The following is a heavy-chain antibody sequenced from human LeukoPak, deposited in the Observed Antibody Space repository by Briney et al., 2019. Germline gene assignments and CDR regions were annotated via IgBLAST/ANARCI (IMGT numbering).Heavy chain of an antibody. D-gene: IGHD6-13*01. J-gene: IGHJ4*02. Sequence: SETLSLTCTVSGGSISSYYWSWIRQPPGKGLEWIGYIYYSGSTNYNPSLKSRVTISVDTSKNQFSLKLSSVTAADTAVYYCARASGTGYSSSWPRPIGYWGQGTLVTVSS. V-gene: IGHV4-59*01. CDR2: IYYSGST. CDR1: GGSISSYY. CDR3: ARASGTGYSSSWPRPIGY.